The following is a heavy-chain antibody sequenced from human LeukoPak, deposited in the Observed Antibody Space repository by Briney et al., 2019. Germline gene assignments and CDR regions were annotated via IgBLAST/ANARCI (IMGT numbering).Heavy chain of an antibody. CDR1: GGSFSSYY. CDR2: ISASGST. Sequence: SETLSLTCTVSGGSFSSYYWSWIRQPAGKGLEWIGRISASGSTNYAPSLRSRVTMSVDTSTNQFSLKLSSVTAADTAVYYCATDISWFDPWGRGTLVTVSS. J-gene: IGHJ5*02. V-gene: IGHV4-4*07. CDR3: ATDISWFDP.